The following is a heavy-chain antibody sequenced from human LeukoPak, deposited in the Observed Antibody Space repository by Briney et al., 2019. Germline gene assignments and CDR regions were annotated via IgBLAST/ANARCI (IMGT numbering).Heavy chain of an antibody. J-gene: IGHJ3*01. CDR2: INPNSGAT. Sequence: AAVKVSCKASGYSFNEYYVHWVRQAPGQGLEWMGWINPNSGATNSAQNFQGRVTMTMDMSISPDYTALSRLRYEDTAVYYCARDLATYCGGGSCYSAGFGFWGPGKLVTVSS. CDR3: ARDLATYCGGGSCYSAGFGF. D-gene: IGHD2-15*01. V-gene: IGHV1-2*02. CDR1: GYSFNEYY.